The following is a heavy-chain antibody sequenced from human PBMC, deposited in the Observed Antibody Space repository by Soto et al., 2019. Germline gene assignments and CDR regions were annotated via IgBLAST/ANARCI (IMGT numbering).Heavy chain of an antibody. CDR2: IYYSGST. V-gene: IGHV4-39*01. CDR1: GGSISSSSYY. J-gene: IGHJ6*02. D-gene: IGHD6-6*01. CDR3: ASIAAFSGMDV. Sequence: PSETLSLTCTVSGGSISSSSYYWGWIRQPPGKGLEWIGSIYYSGSTYYNPSLKSRVTISVDTSKNQFSLKLSSVTAADTAVYYCASIAAFSGMDVWGQGTTVTVSS.